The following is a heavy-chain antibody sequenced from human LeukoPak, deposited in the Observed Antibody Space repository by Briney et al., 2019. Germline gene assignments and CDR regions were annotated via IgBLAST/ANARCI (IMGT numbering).Heavy chain of an antibody. V-gene: IGHV3-30-3*01. D-gene: IGHD1-26*01. J-gene: IGHJ4*02. CDR2: ILYDGSNK. Sequence: GGSLGLSCAASGFTFSSYIMHWVRQAPGKGLEWVAVILYDGSNKYYADSVKGRFTISRDNSKNTLYLQMSSLRAEDTAVYYCATPSGSYRHVDYWGQGTLVTVSS. CDR3: ATPSGSYRHVDY. CDR1: GFTFSSYI.